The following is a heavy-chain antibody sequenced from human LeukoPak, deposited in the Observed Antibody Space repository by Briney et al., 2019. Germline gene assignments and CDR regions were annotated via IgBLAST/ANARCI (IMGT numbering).Heavy chain of an antibody. Sequence: AAVTVSLTSSGYTLNYYVIIWLRQAPAPGRERVGWIKLYNGDTNFAHKPHGRGTITTDTATTTAYLELRILRPGDQARYFYSRAWGASLYHGTRFYFDHWGQGTLVTVSS. CDR1: GYTLNYYV. D-gene: IGHD3-16*01. CDR3: SRAWGASLYHGTRFYFDH. J-gene: IGHJ4*02. CDR2: IKLYNGDT. V-gene: IGHV1-18*01.